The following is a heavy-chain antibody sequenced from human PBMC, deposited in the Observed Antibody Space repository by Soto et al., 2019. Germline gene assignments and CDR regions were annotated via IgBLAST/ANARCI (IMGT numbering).Heavy chain of an antibody. J-gene: IGHJ6*02. CDR2: IYYSGST. D-gene: IGHD3-9*01. V-gene: IGHV4-39*01. CDR1: GGSISSSSYY. Sequence: SETLSLTCTVSGGSISSSSYYWGWIRQPPGKGLEWIGSIYYSGSTYYNPSLKSRVTISVDTSKNQFSLKLSSVTAADTAVYYCARPTTYYDLLTGYYSYYGMDVWGQGTTVTVS. CDR3: ARPTTYYDLLTGYYSYYGMDV.